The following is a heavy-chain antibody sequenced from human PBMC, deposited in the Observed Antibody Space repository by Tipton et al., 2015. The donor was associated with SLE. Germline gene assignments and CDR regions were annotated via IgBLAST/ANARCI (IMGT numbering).Heavy chain of an antibody. CDR3: ARRRFQSAPDY. Sequence: TLSLTCTVSGGSISTSNNYWDWIRPPPGKGLEWIGTIYYSGRTDYNPSLKSRVTMSVDTSMNQFSLRLRSVTAADTAVYYCARRRFQSAPDYWGQGTLVSVSS. V-gene: IGHV4-39*07. CDR1: GGSISTSNNY. CDR2: IYYSGRT. D-gene: IGHD2-21*01. J-gene: IGHJ4*02.